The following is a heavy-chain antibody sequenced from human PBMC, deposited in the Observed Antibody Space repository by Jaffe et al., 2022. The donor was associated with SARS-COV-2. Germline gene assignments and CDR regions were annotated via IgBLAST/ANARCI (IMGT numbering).Heavy chain of an antibody. J-gene: IGHJ4*02. CDR2: ISYDGSNK. D-gene: IGHD6-13*01. CDR3: ARDHEYRGIAAAGIYY. V-gene: IGHV3-30*04. Sequence: QVQLVESGGGVVQPGRSLRLSCAASGFTFSSYAMHWVRQAPGKGLEWVAVISYDGSNKYYADSVKGRFTISRDNSKNTLYLQMNSLRAEDTAVYYCARDHEYRGIAAAGIYYWGQGTLVTVSS. CDR1: GFTFSSYA.